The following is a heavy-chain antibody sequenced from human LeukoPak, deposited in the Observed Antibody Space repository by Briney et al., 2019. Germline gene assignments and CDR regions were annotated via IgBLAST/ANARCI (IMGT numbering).Heavy chain of an antibody. CDR3: SRESAEATAKFDY. V-gene: IGHV3-49*04. D-gene: IGHD2-21*02. CDR1: GFTFGDYA. Sequence: GGSLRLSFTASGFTFGDYAMDSVRQAPGKGLGWVGFIRSKAYGGTTEYAASVKGRFTISRDDSKSIAYLQMNSLKTEDTAVYYCSRESAEATAKFDYWGQGTPVTLSS. CDR2: IRSKAYGGTT. J-gene: IGHJ4*02.